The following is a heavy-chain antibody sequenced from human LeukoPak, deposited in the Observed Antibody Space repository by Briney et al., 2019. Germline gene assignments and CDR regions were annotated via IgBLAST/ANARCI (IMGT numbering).Heavy chain of an antibody. V-gene: IGHV3-33*01. Sequence: PGGSLRLSCAASGFTFSSYGLRWVRQAPGKGLEWVAVIWYDGSNKYYADSVKGRFTISRDNSKNTLYLQMNSLRAEDTAVYYCARGAPVVVVAATADYYYGMDVWGKGTTVTVSS. CDR2: IWYDGSNK. D-gene: IGHD2-15*01. J-gene: IGHJ6*04. CDR3: ARGAPVVVVAATADYYYGMDV. CDR1: GFTFSSYG.